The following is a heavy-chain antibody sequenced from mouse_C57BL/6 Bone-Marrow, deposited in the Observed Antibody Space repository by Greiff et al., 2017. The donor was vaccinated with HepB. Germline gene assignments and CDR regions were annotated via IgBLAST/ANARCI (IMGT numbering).Heavy chain of an antibody. J-gene: IGHJ2*01. Sequence: VQRVESGAELAKPGASVKLSCKASGYTFTSYWMHWVKQRPGQGLEWIGYINPSSGYTKYNQKFNDKATLTADKSSSTAYMQLSSLTYEDSAVYYCARGPFSWDEDYWGQGTTLTVSS. D-gene: IGHD4-1*01. V-gene: IGHV1-7*01. CDR2: INPSSGYT. CDR1: GYTFTSYW. CDR3: ARGPFSWDEDY.